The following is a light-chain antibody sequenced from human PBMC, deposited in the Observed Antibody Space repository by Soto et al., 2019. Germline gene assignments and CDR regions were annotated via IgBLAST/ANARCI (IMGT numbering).Light chain of an antibody. V-gene: IGKV3-20*01. Sequence: EIVLTQSPGTLSLSPGERATLSCRASQSVSSSYLAWYQQKPGQSPRLLIYGASSRATGIPDRFSGSGSGTDFTLTISRLEPEDFAVYYCHHYASSPPFTFGPGTKVDFK. CDR3: HHYASSPPFT. J-gene: IGKJ3*01. CDR1: QSVSSSY. CDR2: GAS.